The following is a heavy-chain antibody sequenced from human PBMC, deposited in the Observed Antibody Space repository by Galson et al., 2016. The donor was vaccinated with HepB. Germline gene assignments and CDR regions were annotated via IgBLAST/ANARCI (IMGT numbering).Heavy chain of an antibody. J-gene: IGHJ3*01. D-gene: IGHD2-15*01. V-gene: IGHV3-48*01. CDR3: ARDRGYCTGGNCYRFFDF. Sequence: SLRLSCAASGFSFNIFSVSWVRQAPGKGLEWISYSDTTSTTTYYAESVRGRFTISRDNAKRLVHQQLNSLRVDDTAVYYCARDRGYCTGGNCYRFFDFWGQGIMVTVSS. CDR2: SDTTSTTT. CDR1: GFSFNIFS.